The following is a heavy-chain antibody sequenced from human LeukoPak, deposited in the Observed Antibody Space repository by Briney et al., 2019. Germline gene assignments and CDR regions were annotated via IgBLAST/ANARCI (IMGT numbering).Heavy chain of an antibody. CDR2: IYYSGST. D-gene: IGHD3-10*01. CDR3: ARDQMVVTMVRGVIGGA. CDR1: GGSISSYY. J-gene: IGHJ5*02. Sequence: SETLSLTCTVSGGSISSYYWSWIRQPPGKGLEWIGYIYYSGSTNYNPSLKSRVTISVDTSKNQFSLKLSSVTAADTAVYYCARDQMVVTMVRGVIGGAWGQGTLVTVSS. V-gene: IGHV4-59*12.